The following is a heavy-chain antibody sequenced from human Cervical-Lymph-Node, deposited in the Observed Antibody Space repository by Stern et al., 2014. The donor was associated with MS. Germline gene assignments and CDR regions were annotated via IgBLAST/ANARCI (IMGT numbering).Heavy chain of an antibody. CDR2: IRGYHGKK. CDR3: ARDRSNSDL. CDR1: GYTFTNYG. Sequence: QVQLVESGAEVKKPGASVKVSCKASGYTFTNYGISWVRQAAGQGLEWMGGIRGYHGKKNSAQEFQGRGTMTNERATTPVYMELRSLTSDDTAVYYCARDRSNSDLWGQGTLVTVSS. J-gene: IGHJ4*02. V-gene: IGHV1-18*01. D-gene: IGHD4-11*01.